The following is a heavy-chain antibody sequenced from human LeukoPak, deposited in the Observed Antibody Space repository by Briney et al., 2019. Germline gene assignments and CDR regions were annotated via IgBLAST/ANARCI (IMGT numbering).Heavy chain of an antibody. CDR1: GFTFSRYD. CDR3: ARENYYDSSGYDY. J-gene: IGHJ4*02. Sequence: GGSLRLSCAASGFTFSRYDMHWVRQATGKGLEWVSGIGPAGDTYYPGSVKGRFTISRENAKNSLYLQMNSLRAGDTAVYYCARENYYDSSGYDYWGQGTLVTVSS. V-gene: IGHV3-13*04. D-gene: IGHD3-22*01. CDR2: IGPAGDT.